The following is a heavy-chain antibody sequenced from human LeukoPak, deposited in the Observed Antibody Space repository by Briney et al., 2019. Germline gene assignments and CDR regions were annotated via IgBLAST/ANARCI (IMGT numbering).Heavy chain of an antibody. V-gene: IGHV4-59*01. Sequence: KPSETLSLTCTVSGGSISTYYWSWIRQPPGKGLEWIGYIYYSGSTNYNPSLKSRVTISLDTSKNQFSLKLNSVTAADTAMYYRARSFSPNYYDLLDYWGQGTLVTVSS. CDR2: IYYSGST. CDR1: GGSISTYY. D-gene: IGHD3-22*01. J-gene: IGHJ4*02. CDR3: ARSFSPNYYDLLDY.